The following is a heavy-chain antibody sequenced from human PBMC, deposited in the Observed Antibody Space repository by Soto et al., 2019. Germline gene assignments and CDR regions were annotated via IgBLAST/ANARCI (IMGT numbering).Heavy chain of an antibody. Sequence: GGSLRLSCAASGFTFSSYGMSWVRQAPGKGLEWVSAISGSGTSTYYTDSVKGRITISRDNSKNTVYLQMDSLRAEDTAVYYCAKRLDTSASYFQHWGQGTLVTVSS. CDR1: GFTFSSYG. J-gene: IGHJ1*01. CDR2: ISGSGTST. CDR3: AKRLDTSASYFQH. D-gene: IGHD5-18*01. V-gene: IGHV3-23*01.